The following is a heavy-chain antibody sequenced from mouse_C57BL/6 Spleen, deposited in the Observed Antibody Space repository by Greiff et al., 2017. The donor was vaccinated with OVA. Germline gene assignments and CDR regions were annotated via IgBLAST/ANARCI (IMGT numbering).Heavy chain of an antibody. J-gene: IGHJ2*01. CDR2: ISDGGSYT. CDR1: GFTFSSYA. V-gene: IGHV5-4*01. D-gene: IGHD3-2*02. CDR3: ARDSSGYLVDY. Sequence: EVKVEESGGGLVKPGGSLKLSCAASGFTFSSYAMSWVRQTPEKRLEWVATISDGGSYTYYPDNVKGRFTISRDNAKNNLYLQMSHLKSEDTAMYYCARDSSGYLVDYWGQGTTLTVSS.